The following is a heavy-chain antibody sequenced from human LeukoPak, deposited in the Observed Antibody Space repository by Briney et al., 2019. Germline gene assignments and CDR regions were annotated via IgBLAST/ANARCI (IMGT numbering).Heavy chain of an antibody. J-gene: IGHJ4*02. CDR3: LGELH. V-gene: IGHV3-48*03. CDR1: GFTFSSYE. Sequence: GGSLRLSCVASGFTFSSYEMNWVRQAPGKGLEWISYISDTGYSTHYADSVKGRFTISRDNSKNTLYLQMNSLRTEDTAVYYCLGELHWGQGTLVTVSS. CDR2: ISDTGYST.